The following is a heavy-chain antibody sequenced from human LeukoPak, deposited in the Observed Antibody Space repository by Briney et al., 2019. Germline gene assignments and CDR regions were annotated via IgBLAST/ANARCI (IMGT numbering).Heavy chain of an antibody. CDR1: GYTLTELS. CDR3: ATKALTTSDFQH. CDR2: FDPEDGET. V-gene: IGHV1-24*01. D-gene: IGHD2/OR15-2a*01. Sequence: VSVKVSCKVSGYTLTELSMHWVRQAPGKGLEWMGGFDPEDGETIYAQKFQGRVTMTEDTSTDTAYMELSSLRSEDTAVYYCATKALTTSDFQHWGQGTLVTVSS. J-gene: IGHJ1*01.